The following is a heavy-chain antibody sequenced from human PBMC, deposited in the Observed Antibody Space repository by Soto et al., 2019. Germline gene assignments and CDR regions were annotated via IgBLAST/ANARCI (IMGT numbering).Heavy chain of an antibody. J-gene: IGHJ4*02. CDR3: ARMAPPIDY. V-gene: IGHV3-21*04. CDR2: ISSSSSYI. D-gene: IGHD5-12*01. CDR1: GFNCSGYG. Sequence: GGSLRLSCAASGFNCSGYGRNWVRQAPGKGLEWVSSISSSSSYIYYADAVKGRFTISRDNAKNSLYLQMTSLRAEDTAVYYCARMAPPIDYCAQRTLVTVSS.